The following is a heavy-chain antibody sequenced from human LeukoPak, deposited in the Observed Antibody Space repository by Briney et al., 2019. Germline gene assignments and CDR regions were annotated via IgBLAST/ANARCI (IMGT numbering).Heavy chain of an antibody. D-gene: IGHD1-26*01. CDR1: GFTFSSYA. CDR2: ISYDGSNK. J-gene: IGHJ3*02. Sequence: GGSLRLSCAASGFTFSSYAMHWVRQAPSKGLEWVAVISYDGSNKYYADSVKGRFTISRDNSKNTLYLQMNSLRAEDTAVYYCARASGVGATAPKNAFDIWGQGTMVTVSS. CDR3: ARASGVGATAPKNAFDI. V-gene: IGHV3-30-3*01.